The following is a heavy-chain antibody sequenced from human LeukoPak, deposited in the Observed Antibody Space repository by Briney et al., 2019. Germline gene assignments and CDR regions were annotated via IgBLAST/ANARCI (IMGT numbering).Heavy chain of an antibody. CDR2: IIPIFGTA. CDR3: ASAATTGWDYYDSSVYQPGEY. Sequence: SVKVSCKASGGTFSSYAISWVRQAPGQGLEWMGGIIPIFGTANYAQKFQGRVTITADESTSTAYMELSSLRSEDTAVYYCASAATTGWDYYDSSVYQPGEYWGQGTLVTVSS. V-gene: IGHV1-69*13. D-gene: IGHD3-22*01. J-gene: IGHJ4*02. CDR1: GGTFSSYA.